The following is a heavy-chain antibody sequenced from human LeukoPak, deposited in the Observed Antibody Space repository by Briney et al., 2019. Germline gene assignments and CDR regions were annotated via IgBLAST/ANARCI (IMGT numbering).Heavy chain of an antibody. CDR1: GFTFSRYS. J-gene: IGHJ6*03. CDR2: IHGSASYN. V-gene: IGHV3-21*06. Sequence: GGSLRLSCAASGFTFSRYSMNWVRQAPGKGLEWVSCIHGSASYNYYADSVKGRFTVSRDSAKNSLYLEMSSLRVEDTAVYYCVRAFGGYDSQRFYYNMDVWGKGTTVTVSS. D-gene: IGHD5-12*01. CDR3: VRAFGGYDSQRFYYNMDV.